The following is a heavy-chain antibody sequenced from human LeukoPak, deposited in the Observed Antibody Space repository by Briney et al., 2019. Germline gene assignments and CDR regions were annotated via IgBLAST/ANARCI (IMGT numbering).Heavy chain of an antibody. D-gene: IGHD3-16*01. V-gene: IGHV4-59*01. CDR2: IYYSGST. Sequence: PSETLSLTCTVSGGSISSYYWSWIRQPPGKGLEWIGYIYYSGSTNYNPSLKSRVTISVDTSKNQFSLKLSSVTAADTAVYYCAYGGLRGYYYYMDVWGKGTTVTVSS. CDR3: AYGGLRGYYYYMDV. CDR1: GGSISSYY. J-gene: IGHJ6*03.